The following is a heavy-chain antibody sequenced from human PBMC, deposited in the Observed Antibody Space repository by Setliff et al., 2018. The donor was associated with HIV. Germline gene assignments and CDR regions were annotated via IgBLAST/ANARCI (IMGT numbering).Heavy chain of an antibody. CDR1: GGSIGGYY. J-gene: IGHJ3*02. CDR2: ISYSGTA. D-gene: IGHD3-3*01. CDR3: ARVPRIATLRNAFDI. Sequence: SETLSLTCTVSGGSIGGYYWSWIRQHPGKGLEWIGFISYSGTAYYNPSLKSRVTISVETSKNQFSLKLSSVTAADTAIYYCARVPRIATLRNAFDIWGQGTMVTVSS. V-gene: IGHV4-31*03.